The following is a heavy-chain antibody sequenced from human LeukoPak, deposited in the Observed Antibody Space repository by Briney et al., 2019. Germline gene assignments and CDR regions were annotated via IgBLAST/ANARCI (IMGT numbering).Heavy chain of an antibody. CDR2: MNPNSGNT. V-gene: IGHV1-8*01. Sequence: ASVKVSCKASGCTFTSYDINWVRQATGQGLEWMGWMNPNSGNTGYAQKFQGRVTMTRNTSISTAYMELSSLRSEDTAVYYCARDFSGPYYYYGMDVWGQGTTVTVSS. D-gene: IGHD3-3*01. CDR1: GCTFTSYD. CDR3: ARDFSGPYYYYGMDV. J-gene: IGHJ6*02.